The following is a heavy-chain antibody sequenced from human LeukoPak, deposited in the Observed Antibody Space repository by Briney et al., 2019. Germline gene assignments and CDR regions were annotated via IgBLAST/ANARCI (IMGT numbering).Heavy chain of an antibody. V-gene: IGHV3-74*03. CDR3: AKTRPLDSSSWSHGDY. CDR2: IKSDGSSV. D-gene: IGHD6-13*01. CDR1: GFSFSNYW. Sequence: PGGSLRLSCAASGFSFSNYWMHWVRQVPGKGLVWVSRIKSDGSSVKYADSVKGRFTISRDNSKNTLYLQMNSLRAEDTAVYYCAKTRPLDSSSWSHGDYWGQGTLVTVSS. J-gene: IGHJ4*02.